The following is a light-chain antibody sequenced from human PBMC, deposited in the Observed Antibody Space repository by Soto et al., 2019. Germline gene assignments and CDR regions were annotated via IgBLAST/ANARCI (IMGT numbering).Light chain of an antibody. CDR2: SNN. Sequence: QSVLTQPPSASGTPGQRVTISCSGSSSNIGSNTVNWYQQLPGTAPKLLIYSNNQRPSGVPDRFSGSKSGTSASLAISGLQSEDEADYYCAAWDDSLNGQGVFGGGTKVTV. J-gene: IGLJ2*01. CDR3: AAWDDSLNGQGV. CDR1: SSNIGSNT. V-gene: IGLV1-44*01.